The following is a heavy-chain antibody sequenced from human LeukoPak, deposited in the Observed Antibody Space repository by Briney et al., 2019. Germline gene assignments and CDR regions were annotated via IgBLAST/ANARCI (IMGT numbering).Heavy chain of an antibody. J-gene: IGHJ6*02. CDR1: GYTFTNYP. CDR3: ARDLRGFVGEVRGGYYYYPMDV. CDR2: ISAYNGNT. Sequence: ASVKVSCTASGYTFTNYPINWMRQAPGQGLEWMGWISAYNGNTKYAQRLQGKIIMTRDTSTNTVYMEVRSLRSDDTAIYYCARDLRGFVGEVRGGYYYYPMDVWGQGTTVTVSS. D-gene: IGHD3-10*01. V-gene: IGHV1-18*01.